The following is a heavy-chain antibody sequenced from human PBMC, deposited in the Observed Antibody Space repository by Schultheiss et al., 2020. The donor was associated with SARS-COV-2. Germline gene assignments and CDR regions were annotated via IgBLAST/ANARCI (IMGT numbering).Heavy chain of an antibody. CDR2: IYHSGST. V-gene: IGHV4-61*08. CDR3: ARDAKFYYGMDV. CDR1: GGSISSGGYY. Sequence: SETLSLTCTVSGGSISSGGYYWSWIRQHPGKGLEWIGEIYHSGSTNYNPSLKSRVTISVDTSKNQFSLKLTSVTAADTAVYFCARDAKFYYGMDVWGQGTTVTVSS. J-gene: IGHJ6*02.